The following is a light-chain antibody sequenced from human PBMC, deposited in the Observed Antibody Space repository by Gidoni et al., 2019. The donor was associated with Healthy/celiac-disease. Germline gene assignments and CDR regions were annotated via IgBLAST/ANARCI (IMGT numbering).Light chain of an antibody. J-gene: IGKJ5*01. CDR2: AAS. CDR3: QQSYSTPIT. CDR1: QSISSY. V-gene: IGKV1-39*01. Sequence: DIQMTQSPSSLSASVGDRVTITCRASQSISSYLNWYQQKPGKAPKLLIYAASSLQSGVPSRFSGSGSGTDFTLTISSLQPEDFATYYCQQSYSTPITFGQXTRLETK.